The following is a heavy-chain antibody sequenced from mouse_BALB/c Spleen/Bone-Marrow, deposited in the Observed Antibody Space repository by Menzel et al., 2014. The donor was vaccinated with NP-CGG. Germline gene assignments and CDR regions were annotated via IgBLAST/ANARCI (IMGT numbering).Heavy chain of an antibody. D-gene: IGHD4-1*01. V-gene: IGHV5-17*02. CDR2: ISSGSSTI. CDR1: GFTFSSFG. CDR3: TRGGNWDDFDY. Sequence: EVQLVESGGGLVQPGGSRELSCAASGFTFSSFGMHWVRQTPEKGLEWVAYISSGSSTIYYADTVKGRFTISRDNPKNTLFLQVTSLRSEDTAMYYCTRGGNWDDFDYWGQGTTLTVSS. J-gene: IGHJ2*01.